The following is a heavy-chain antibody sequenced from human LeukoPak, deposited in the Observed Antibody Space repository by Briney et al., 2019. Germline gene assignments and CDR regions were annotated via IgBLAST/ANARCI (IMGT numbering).Heavy chain of an antibody. J-gene: IGHJ4*02. CDR3: ARDINPRYSSGWCYDFDFAVGY. CDR1: GFTFSSYS. Sequence: GGSLRLSCAASGFTFSSYSMNWVRQAPGKGLEWVSSISSSSSYIYYADSVKSRFTISRDNAKNSLYLQMNSLRAEDTAVYYCARDINPRYSSGWCYDFDFAVGYWGQGTLVTVSS. V-gene: IGHV3-21*01. CDR2: ISSSSSYI. D-gene: IGHD6-19*01.